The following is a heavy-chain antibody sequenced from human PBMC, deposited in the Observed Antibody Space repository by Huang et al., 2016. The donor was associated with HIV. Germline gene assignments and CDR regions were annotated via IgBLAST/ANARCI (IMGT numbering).Heavy chain of an antibody. V-gene: IGHV3-30*02. CDR1: GFSFSHYG. CDR3: ATDLGGYSFDY. J-gene: IGHJ4*02. D-gene: IGHD2-21*02. Sequence: QEQLVESGGGVVQPGGSLRLSCATSGFSFSHYGMHWVRQAPGKGLGGVAFIRFDGGNKHYADSAKGRFTISRDNSKKMLFLEMNSLRGDDTAFYYCATDLGGYSFDYWGQGALVSVSS. CDR2: IRFDGGNK.